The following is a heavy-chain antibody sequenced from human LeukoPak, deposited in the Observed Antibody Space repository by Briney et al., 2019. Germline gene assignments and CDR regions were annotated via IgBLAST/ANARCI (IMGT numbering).Heavy chain of an antibody. CDR1: GFTFSNYA. J-gene: IGHJ4*02. V-gene: IGHV3-23*01. D-gene: IGHD5-24*01. Sequence: GGSLRLSCAASGFTFSNYAMNWVRQAPGKGLEWVSTISGGGSTTYYADSVKGRFTISRDSSKNTLYLQMNSLRAEDTAAYYCAKGRRDGHNFDFDYWGQGTLVTVSS. CDR2: ISGGGSTT. CDR3: AKGRRDGHNFDFDY.